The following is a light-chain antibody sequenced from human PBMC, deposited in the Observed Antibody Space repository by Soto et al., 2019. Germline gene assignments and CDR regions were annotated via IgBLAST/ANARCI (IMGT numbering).Light chain of an antibody. Sequence: QSVLTQPPSASGSPGQSVTISCTGTSSDAGGYNYVSWYQQHPGRAPKLMIYEVSKRPSGVPDRFSGSKSGNTASLTVSGLQAEDEADYYCNSYAGSNNPVVFGGGTKLTVL. CDR2: EVS. J-gene: IGLJ2*01. CDR3: NSYAGSNNPVV. CDR1: SSDAGGYNY. V-gene: IGLV2-8*01.